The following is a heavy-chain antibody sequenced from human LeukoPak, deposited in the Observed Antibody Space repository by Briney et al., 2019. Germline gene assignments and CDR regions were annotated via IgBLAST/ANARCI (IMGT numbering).Heavy chain of an antibody. V-gene: IGHV1-46*01. Sequence: ASVKVSCKASGYTFTSYYMHWVRQAPGQGLEWMGIINPSGGSTSYAQKFQGRVTMTRDTSTSTVYMELSSLRSEDTAVYYCASQRLSNYVFHNCFDPWGQGTLVTVSS. CDR1: GYTFTSYY. CDR3: ASQRLSNYVFHNCFDP. CDR2: INPSGGST. J-gene: IGHJ5*02. D-gene: IGHD4-11*01.